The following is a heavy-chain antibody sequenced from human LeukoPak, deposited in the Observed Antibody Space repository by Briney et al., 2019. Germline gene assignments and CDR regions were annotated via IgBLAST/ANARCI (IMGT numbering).Heavy chain of an antibody. J-gene: IGHJ3*01. V-gene: IGHV4-59*01. D-gene: IGHD3-16*01. CDR1: GGSMSTEY. CDR3: ARGPRTDAF. Sequence: PSETLSLTWTVSGGSMSTEYWSWIRQPPAKGLEWIGYAYYSGSTGYNPSLESRVTISVDTSKSQFSLRLRSLTAADTAVYFCARGPRTDAFWGQGTMVTVSS. CDR2: AYYSGST.